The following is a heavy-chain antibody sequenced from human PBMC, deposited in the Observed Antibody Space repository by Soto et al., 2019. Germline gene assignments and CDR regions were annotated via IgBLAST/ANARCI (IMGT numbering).Heavy chain of an antibody. V-gene: IGHV3-30-3*01. D-gene: IGHD3-3*01. CDR2: ISYDGGNK. Sequence: PGGSLRLSCAASGFTFNSYAMHWVRQAPGKGLEWVAVISYDGGNKYYADSVKGRFTISRDNSKSTLFLQMASLRAEDTAVYYCARGPYYDFLSGPGYWGQGT. CDR1: GFTFNSYA. CDR3: ARGPYYDFLSGPGY. J-gene: IGHJ4*02.